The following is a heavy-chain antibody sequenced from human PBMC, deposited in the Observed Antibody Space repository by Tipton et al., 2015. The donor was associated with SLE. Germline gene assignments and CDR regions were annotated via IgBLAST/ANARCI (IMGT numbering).Heavy chain of an antibody. CDR1: GFTFGASA. CDR3: TAGPDYGPSDY. CDR2: IRSEAYGHFT. D-gene: IGHD4-17*01. J-gene: IGHJ4*02. V-gene: IGHV3-49*04. Sequence: SLRLSCTTSGFTFGASAMSWVRQAPGKGLEWVGFIRSEAYGHFTEYAASVKGRFTISRDDSKSIAHVQMNSLKIEDTAVYYCTAGPDYGPSDYWGQGVLVTVSS.